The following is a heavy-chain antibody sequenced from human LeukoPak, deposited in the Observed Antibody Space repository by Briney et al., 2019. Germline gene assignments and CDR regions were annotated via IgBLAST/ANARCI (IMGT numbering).Heavy chain of an antibody. J-gene: IGHJ4*02. V-gene: IGHV3-11*03. CDR2: ISSSSSYT. CDR3: ASMNSGYDLGY. CDR1: GFTFSDYY. D-gene: IGHD5-12*01. Sequence: GGSLRLSCAASGFTFSDYYMTWIRQAPGKGLEWVSYISSSSSYTKYVDSVKGRFTISRDNAKNSLYLQMNSLRAEDTAVYYCASMNSGYDLGYWGQGTLVTVSS.